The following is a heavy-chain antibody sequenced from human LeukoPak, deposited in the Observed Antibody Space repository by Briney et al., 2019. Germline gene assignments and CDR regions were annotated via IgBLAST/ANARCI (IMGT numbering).Heavy chain of an antibody. Sequence: GGSLRLSCAASGFTFSSYAMSWVRQAPGKGLEWVSAISGSGGSTYYADSVKGRFTISRDNPKNTLYLQMNSLRAEDTAVYYCAKDWYLRGVIRIFDYWGQGTLVTVSS. CDR3: AKDWYLRGVIRIFDY. D-gene: IGHD3-10*02. J-gene: IGHJ4*02. CDR2: ISGSGGST. V-gene: IGHV3-23*01. CDR1: GFTFSSYA.